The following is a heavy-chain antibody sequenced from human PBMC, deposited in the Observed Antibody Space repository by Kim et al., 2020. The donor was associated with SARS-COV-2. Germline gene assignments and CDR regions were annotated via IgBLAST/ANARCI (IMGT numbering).Heavy chain of an antibody. V-gene: IGHV5-51*01. J-gene: IGHJ6*02. Sequence: RYSPSFQGQVTISADKSISTAYLQWSSRKASDTAMYYCARRWGEPGMDVWGQGTTVTVSS. CDR3: ARRWGEPGMDV. D-gene: IGHD3-10*01.